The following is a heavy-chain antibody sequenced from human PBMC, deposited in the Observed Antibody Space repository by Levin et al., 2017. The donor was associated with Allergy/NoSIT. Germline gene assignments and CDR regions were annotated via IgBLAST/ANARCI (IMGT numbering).Heavy chain of an antibody. CDR3: ARGPDEGYYFDY. Sequence: LSLTCAASGFTFSSYAMHWVRQAPGKGLEWVAVISYDGSNKYYADSVKGRFTISRDNSKNTLYLQMNSLRAEDTAVYYCARGPDEGYYFDYWGQGTLVTVSS. J-gene: IGHJ4*02. CDR2: ISYDGSNK. CDR1: GFTFSSYA. V-gene: IGHV3-30*04.